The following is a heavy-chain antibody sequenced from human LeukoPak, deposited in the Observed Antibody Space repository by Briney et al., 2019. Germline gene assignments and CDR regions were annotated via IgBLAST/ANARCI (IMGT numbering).Heavy chain of an antibody. J-gene: IGHJ4*02. CDR3: ARGPYSSGWYGLDY. CDR1: GFTDSSNY. Sequence: PGGSLRLSCAASGFTDSSNYMSWVRQAPGKGLEWVSVIYSSGSAYYADSVKGRFTISRDNSKNTLYLQMNSLRAEDTAVYYCARGPYSSGWYGLDYWGQGTLVTVSS. V-gene: IGHV3-53*01. D-gene: IGHD6-19*01. CDR2: IYSSGSA.